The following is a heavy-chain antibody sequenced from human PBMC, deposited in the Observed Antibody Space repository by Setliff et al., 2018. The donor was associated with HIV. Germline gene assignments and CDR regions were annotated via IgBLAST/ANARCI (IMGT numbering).Heavy chain of an antibody. CDR2: IYPGDSDT. J-gene: IGHJ6*03. V-gene: IGHV5-51*01. D-gene: IGHD3-3*01. CDR1: GYSFSTYW. CDR3: ARHTRQLEFLEWLSPHYYHYYYMDV. Sequence: GESLKISCKGSGYSFSTYWIGWVRQMPGKGLEWMGIIYPGDSDTTYSPSFQGRVTISADKSISTAYLQWSSLKASDTAMYYCARHTRQLEFLEWLSPHYYHYYYMDVWGQGTTVTVSS.